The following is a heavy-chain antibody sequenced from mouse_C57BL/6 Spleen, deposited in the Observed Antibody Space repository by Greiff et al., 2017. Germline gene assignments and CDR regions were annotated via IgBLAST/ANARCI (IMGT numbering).Heavy chain of an antibody. CDR1: AVDFSRYW. D-gene: IGHD4-1*01. CDR2: INPDSSTI. Sequence: EASAVDFSRYWMSWVRRAPGKGLEWIGEINPDSSTINYAPSLKDKFIISRDNAKNTLYLQMSKVRSEDTALYYCARGNWDVEGAWFAYWGQGTLVTVSA. J-gene: IGHJ3*01. V-gene: IGHV4-1*01. CDR3: ARGNWDVEGAWFAY.